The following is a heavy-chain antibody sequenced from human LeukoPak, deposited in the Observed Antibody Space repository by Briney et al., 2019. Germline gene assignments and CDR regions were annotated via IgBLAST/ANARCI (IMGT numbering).Heavy chain of an antibody. J-gene: IGHJ4*02. CDR3: ARVRSQLYYYDSSGTDY. Sequence: GASVKVSRQASGYTFTGYYMHWVRQAPGQGLEWMGWISAYNGNTNYAQKLQGRVTMTTDTSTSTAYMELRSLRSDDTAVYYCARVRSQLYYYDSSGTDYWGQGTLVTVSS. CDR1: GYTFTGYY. V-gene: IGHV1-18*04. CDR2: ISAYNGNT. D-gene: IGHD3-22*01.